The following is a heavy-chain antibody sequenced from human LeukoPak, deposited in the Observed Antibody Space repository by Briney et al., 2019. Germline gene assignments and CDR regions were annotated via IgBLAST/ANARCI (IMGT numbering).Heavy chain of an antibody. CDR1: GFTFSSYA. CDR3: AKPIWFGELFLYYYGMDV. V-gene: IGHV3-23*01. D-gene: IGHD3-10*01. Sequence: PGGSLRLSCAASGFTFSSYAMSWVRQAPGKGLEWVSAISGSGGSTYYADSVKGRFTISRDNSKNTLYLQMNSLRAEDTAVYYCAKPIWFGELFLYYYGMDVWGQGTTVTVSS. CDR2: ISGSGGST. J-gene: IGHJ6*02.